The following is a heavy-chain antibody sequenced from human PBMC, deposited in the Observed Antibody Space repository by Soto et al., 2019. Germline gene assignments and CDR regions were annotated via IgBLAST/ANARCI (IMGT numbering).Heavy chain of an antibody. Sequence: GGSLRLSCAASGFTLRNYEMNWVRQAPGKGLEWISKISGSNNNIYYADSVRGRFTISSDNAKNSLYLQMNSLRAEDTAIYYCASERLCGADCYFFDNWGQGTQVTVSS. V-gene: IGHV3-48*03. CDR1: GFTLRNYE. D-gene: IGHD2-21*02. CDR3: ASERLCGADCYFFDN. J-gene: IGHJ4*02. CDR2: ISGSNNNI.